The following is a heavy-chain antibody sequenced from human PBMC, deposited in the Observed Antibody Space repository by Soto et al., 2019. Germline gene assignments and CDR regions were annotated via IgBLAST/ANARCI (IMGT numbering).Heavy chain of an antibody. CDR1: GFSLSTSGVG. J-gene: IGHJ6*02. D-gene: IGHD2-15*01. Sequence: QITLKESGPTLVKPTQTLTLTCTFSGFSLSTSGVGVAWIHQPPGKALELLALIYWDDDKRYRPSLESRLTMTKDTSKKQVILAMTTMAPFDAATFYCLYVPCGGGSSFWFHYRGMDVWGQGTTVTVSS. CDR3: LYVPCGGGSSFWFHYRGMDV. V-gene: IGHV2-5*02. CDR2: IYWDDDK.